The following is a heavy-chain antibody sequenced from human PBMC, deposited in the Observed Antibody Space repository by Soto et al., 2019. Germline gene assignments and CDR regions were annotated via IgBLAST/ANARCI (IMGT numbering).Heavy chain of an antibody. V-gene: IGHV3-30-3*01. J-gene: IGHJ3*02. CDR1: GFTFSSYA. CDR2: ISYDGSNK. CDR3: AREVDSDAFDI. D-gene: IGHD2-2*01. Sequence: LRLCCAASGFTFSSYAMHWVRQAPGKGLEWVAVISYDGSNKYYADSVKGRFTISRDNSKNTLYLQMNSLRAEDTAVYYCAREVDSDAFDIWGQGTMVTVSS.